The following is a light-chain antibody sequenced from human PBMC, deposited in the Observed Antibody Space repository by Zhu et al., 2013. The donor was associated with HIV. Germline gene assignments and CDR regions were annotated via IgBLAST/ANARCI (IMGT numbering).Light chain of an antibody. V-gene: IGKV1-9*01. J-gene: IGKJ3*01. CDR2: AAS. CDR3: QHVNSNAA. CDR1: QDINRY. Sequence: DIQLTQSPSFLSASVGDRVTITCRASQDINRYLAWYQQKPGKPPKLLVYAASTTQSGVPSRFGGRGSGTEFTLTITSLQPDDFATYYCQHVNSNAAFGPGTKVEIK.